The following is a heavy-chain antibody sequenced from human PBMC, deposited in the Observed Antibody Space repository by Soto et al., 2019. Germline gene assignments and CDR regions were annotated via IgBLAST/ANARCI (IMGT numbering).Heavy chain of an antibody. CDR3: AREGRLAASISHNWFDP. Sequence: QPLSLTCTISGDSVSTKSAAWNWISQSPSGGLEWLGRTYYRSKWFNNYALSVKGRITINPDTSKNQFSLQLNSVTPEDTAVYYCAREGRLAASISHNWFDPWGQGTPVTVSS. V-gene: IGHV6-1*01. CDR2: TYYRSKWFN. J-gene: IGHJ5*02. CDR1: GDSVSTKSAA. D-gene: IGHD6-19*01.